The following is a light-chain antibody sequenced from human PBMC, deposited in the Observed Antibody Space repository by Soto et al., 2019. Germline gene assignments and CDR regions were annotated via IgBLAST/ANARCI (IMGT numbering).Light chain of an antibody. J-gene: IGKJ4*01. CDR1: QSISSW. CDR2: AAS. CDR3: LQNNNYPLT. Sequence: DIQMTQSPSTLSASVGDRVTITCRASQSISSWLAWYQQKPGKAPKLLIYAASRLHSGVPSRFSGSGSGTDFVLTISSLQPEDVATYYCLQNNNYPLTFXGGTKVDIK. V-gene: IGKV1-5*01.